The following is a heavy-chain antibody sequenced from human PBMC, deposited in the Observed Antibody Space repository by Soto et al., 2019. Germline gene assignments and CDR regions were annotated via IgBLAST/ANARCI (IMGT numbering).Heavy chain of an antibody. V-gene: IGHV2-70*11. D-gene: IGHD4-4*01. J-gene: IGHJ6*03. CDR3: ARIRAVTTMGYYYYYMDV. Sequence: SGPTLVNPTRTVTLTCTFSGFSLSTSGMCVSWIRQPPGKALEWLARIDWDDDKYYSTSLKTRLTISKDTSKNQAVLTMTNMDPVDTATYYCARIRAVTTMGYYYYYMDVWGKGTTLTVSS. CDR2: IDWDDDK. CDR1: GFSLSTSGMC.